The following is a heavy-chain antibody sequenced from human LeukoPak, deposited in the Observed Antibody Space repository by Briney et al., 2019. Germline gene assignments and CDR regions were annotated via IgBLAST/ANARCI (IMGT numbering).Heavy chain of an antibody. V-gene: IGHV3-7*01. Sequence: PGGSLRLSCAASGFTFSDYSFNWVRQAPGKGLEWVANIKQDGSEKYYVDSVKGRFTISRDNAKNSLYLQMNSLRAEDTAVYYCARAESWGQGTLVTVSS. CDR3: ARAES. CDR2: IKQDGSEK. CDR1: GFTFSDYS. J-gene: IGHJ5*02.